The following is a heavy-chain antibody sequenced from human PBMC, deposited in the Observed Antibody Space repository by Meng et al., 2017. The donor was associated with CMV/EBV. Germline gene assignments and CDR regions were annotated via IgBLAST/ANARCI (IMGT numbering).Heavy chain of an antibody. D-gene: IGHD2-2*01. CDR2: ISGSGGST. J-gene: IGHJ6*02. Sequence: LSLTCAASGFTFSSYAMSWVRQAPGKGLEWVSAISGSGGSTYYADSVKGRFTISRDNSKNTLYLQMNSLRAEDTAVYYCAKVGSTSAYYYYGMDVWGQGTTVTVSS. V-gene: IGHV3-23*01. CDR3: AKVGSTSAYYYYGMDV. CDR1: GFTFSSYA.